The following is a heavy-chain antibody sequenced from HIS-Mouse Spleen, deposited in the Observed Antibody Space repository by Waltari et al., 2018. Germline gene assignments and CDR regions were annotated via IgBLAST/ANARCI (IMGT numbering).Heavy chain of an antibody. CDR2: IKQDGSEK. D-gene: IGHD5-12*01. Sequence: EVQLVESGGGLVQPGGSRRLSCAASGSTVSSQWMVWVRQAPGKGLEWVANIKQDGSEKYYVDSVKGRFTISRDNAKNSLYLQMNSLRAEDTAVYYCARERRGPGWFDPWGQGTLVTVSS. J-gene: IGHJ5*02. CDR1: GSTVSSQW. CDR3: ARERRGPGWFDP. V-gene: IGHV3-7*01.